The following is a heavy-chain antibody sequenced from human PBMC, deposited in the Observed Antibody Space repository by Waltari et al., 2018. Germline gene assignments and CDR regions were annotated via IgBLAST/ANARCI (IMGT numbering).Heavy chain of an antibody. CDR1: GFSFSHYW. D-gene: IGHD1-26*01. V-gene: IGHV3-7*01. CDR2: IKQDGSEK. Sequence: EVQLVESGGGLVQPGGSLRLYCAAFGFSFSHYWMRWVRQAPGKGVEWVANIKQDGSEKYYVDSVKGRFTISRDDAKTSLDLQMNSLRAEDTAVYYCARDGRWSGAFDIWGQGTMVTVSS. CDR3: ARDGRWSGAFDI. J-gene: IGHJ3*02.